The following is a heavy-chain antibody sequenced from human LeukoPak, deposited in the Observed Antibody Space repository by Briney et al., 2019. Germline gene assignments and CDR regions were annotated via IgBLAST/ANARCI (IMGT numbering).Heavy chain of an antibody. CDR3: ARLKVAGTGYYYYGMDV. CDR1: GFTFSSYG. D-gene: IGHD6-19*01. V-gene: IGHV3-33*01. J-gene: IGHJ6*04. CDR2: KWYDGSNK. Sequence: GRSLRLSCAASGFTFSSYGMHWVRQAPGKGLEWVAVKWYDGSNKYYADSVKGRFTISRDNSKNTLYLQMNSLRAEDTAVYYCARLKVAGTGYYYYGMDVWGKGTTVTVSS.